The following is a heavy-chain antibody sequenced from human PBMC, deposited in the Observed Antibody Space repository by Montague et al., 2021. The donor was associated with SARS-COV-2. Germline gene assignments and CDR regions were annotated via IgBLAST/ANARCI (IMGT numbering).Heavy chain of an antibody. V-gene: IGHV4-39*07. D-gene: IGHD2-21*02. Sequence: SETLSLTCTVSGGSISSGGYYWSWIRQHPGKGLEWIGEINHSGSTNYNPSLMSRVTISVDTSKNQFSLRLSSVTAADTAVYYCARRSRVVTAIWALRTSLTSWFDPWGQGTLVTVSS. CDR1: GGSISSGGYY. J-gene: IGHJ5*02. CDR2: INHSGST. CDR3: ARRSRVVTAIWALRTSLTSWFDP.